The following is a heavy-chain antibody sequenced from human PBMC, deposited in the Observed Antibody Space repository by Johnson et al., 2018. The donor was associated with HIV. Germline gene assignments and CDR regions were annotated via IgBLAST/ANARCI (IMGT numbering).Heavy chain of an antibody. CDR2: IYSGGST. V-gene: IGHV3-53*01. Sequence: EVQLVESGGGLIQPGGSLRLSCAASGFIVSNNYMSWVRQTPGKGLEWVSVIYSGGSTYYADSVKGRFTISRDNSKNTLYLQMNSLRAEDTAVYYCASGWGIAASDAFDIWGQGTMVIVSS. CDR1: GFIVSNNY. CDR3: ASGWGIAASDAFDI. D-gene: IGHD6-13*01. J-gene: IGHJ3*02.